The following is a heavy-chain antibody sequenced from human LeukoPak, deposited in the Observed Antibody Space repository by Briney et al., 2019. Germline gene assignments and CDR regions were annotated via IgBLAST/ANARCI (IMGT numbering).Heavy chain of an antibody. Sequence: GGALRLSSAASGFSFSSYAMYWVRQAPGKGLEYVSAISGNGFNTNSANSVKGRFTISRDNSNGTLYLQMGSLSVDDTAVYYCARGISFSSSWPFDSWGQGTVVTV. D-gene: IGHD6-13*01. J-gene: IGHJ4*02. CDR3: ARGISFSSSWPFDS. CDR2: ISGNGFNT. V-gene: IGHV3-64*01. CDR1: GFSFSSYA.